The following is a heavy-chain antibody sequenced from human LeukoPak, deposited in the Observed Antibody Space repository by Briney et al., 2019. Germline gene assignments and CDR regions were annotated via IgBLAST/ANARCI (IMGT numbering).Heavy chain of an antibody. Sequence: ASVNVSCTASGYTFTAYYVHWVRQAPGQGLEWMGWMNPNSGNTGYAQKFQGRVTMTRNTSISTAYMELSSLRSEDTAVYYCARRRVVRGVGNWFDPWGQGTLVTVSS. CDR2: MNPNSGNT. CDR1: GYTFTAYY. D-gene: IGHD3-10*01. CDR3: ARRRVVRGVGNWFDP. J-gene: IGHJ5*02. V-gene: IGHV1-8*02.